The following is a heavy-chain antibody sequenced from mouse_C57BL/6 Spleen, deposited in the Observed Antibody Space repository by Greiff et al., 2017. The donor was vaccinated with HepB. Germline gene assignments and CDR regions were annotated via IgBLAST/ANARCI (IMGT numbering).Heavy chain of an antibody. CDR2: IDPSDSET. J-gene: IGHJ3*01. Sequence: QVQLKQPGAELVRPGSSVKLSCKASGYTFTSYWMHWVKQRPIQGLEWIGNIDPSDSETHYNQKFKDKATLTVDKSSSTAYMQLSSLTSEDSAVYYCARKGDSSGSWFAYWGQGTLVTVSA. V-gene: IGHV1-52*01. D-gene: IGHD3-2*02. CDR3: ARKGDSSGSWFAY. CDR1: GYTFTSYW.